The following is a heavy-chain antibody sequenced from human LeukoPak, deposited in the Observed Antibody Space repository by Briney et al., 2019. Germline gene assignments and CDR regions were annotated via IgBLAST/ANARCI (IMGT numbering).Heavy chain of an antibody. D-gene: IGHD3-22*01. CDR2: ISGSGGTT. CDR1: GFTFSSYA. CDR3: AKRRPYDSSGYPYYFDY. J-gene: IGHJ4*02. V-gene: IGHV3-23*01. Sequence: GGSLRLSCAASGFTFSSYAMSWVRQAPGKGLEGVSAISGSGGTTYFADSVKGRFTISRDNSKNTLYLQMNSLRAEDTAVYYCAKRRPYDSSGYPYYFDYWGQGTLVTVSS.